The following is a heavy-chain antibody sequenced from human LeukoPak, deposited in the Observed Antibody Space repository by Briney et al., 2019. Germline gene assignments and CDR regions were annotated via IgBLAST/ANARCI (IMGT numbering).Heavy chain of an antibody. CDR3: ARESFAARWD. CDR2: IKQDGSQK. Sequence: PGGPLRLSCAASGFTFSDYYMSWIRQAPGKGLEWVANIKQDGSQKSYVDSVKGRFTISRDNANNLLYLQMNSLRAEDTAVYYCARESFAARWDWGQGTLVTVSS. J-gene: IGHJ4*02. CDR1: GFTFSDYY. D-gene: IGHD6-6*01. V-gene: IGHV3-7*01.